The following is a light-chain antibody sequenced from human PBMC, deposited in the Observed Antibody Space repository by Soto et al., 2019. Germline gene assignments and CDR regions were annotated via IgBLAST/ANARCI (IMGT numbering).Light chain of an antibody. CDR3: AAWHDSLNGNV. V-gene: IGLV1-36*01. Sequence: QSALTQPPSVSEAPRQRVTISCSGSSSNIGNNAVNWYQQLPGKAPKLLIYYDDLLPSGVSDRFSGSKTGTSASLATSGFQSEDEADYYCAAWHDSLNGNVFETGTKVT. J-gene: IGLJ1*01. CDR1: SSNIGNNA. CDR2: YDD.